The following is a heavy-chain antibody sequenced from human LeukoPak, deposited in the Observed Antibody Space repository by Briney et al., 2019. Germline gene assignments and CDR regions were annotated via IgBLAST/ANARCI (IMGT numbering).Heavy chain of an antibody. D-gene: IGHD3-22*01. Sequence: GGSLRLSCAASGFTFSTYSIDWVRQAPGKGLEWISYISSSSSTIDFADSVKGRFTISRDNARNSVYLQMNSLRAEDTAVYYCARVHTSSYAADIWGQGTLVTVSS. J-gene: IGHJ4*02. CDR2: ISSSSSTI. CDR1: GFTFSTYS. CDR3: ARVHTSSYAADI. V-gene: IGHV3-48*04.